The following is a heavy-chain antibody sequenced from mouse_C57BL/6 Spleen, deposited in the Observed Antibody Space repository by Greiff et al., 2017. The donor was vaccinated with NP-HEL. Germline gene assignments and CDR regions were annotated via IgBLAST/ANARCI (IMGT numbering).Heavy chain of an antibody. V-gene: IGHV1-64*01. CDR3: ARPAYYGSSYYAMDY. J-gene: IGHJ4*01. D-gene: IGHD1-1*01. CDR1: GYTFTSYW. CDR2: INPNSGST. Sequence: QVQLQQPGAELVKPGASVKLSCKASGYTFTSYWMHWVKQRPGQGLEWIGMINPNSGSTNYNEKFKSKATLTVDKSSSTAYMQLSSLTSEDSAVYYCARPAYYGSSYYAMDYWGQGTSVTVSS.